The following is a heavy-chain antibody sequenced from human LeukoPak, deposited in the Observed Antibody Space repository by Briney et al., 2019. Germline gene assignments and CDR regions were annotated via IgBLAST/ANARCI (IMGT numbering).Heavy chain of an antibody. J-gene: IGHJ6*02. V-gene: IGHV1-2*02. Sequence: GASVKVSCKASGYTFTGYYMHWVRQAPGQGLEWMGWINPNSGGTNYAQKFQGRVTMTRDTSISTAYMELSRLRSDDTAVYYCARVIRFLEWLSDYYYYGMDVWGQGTTVTVSS. D-gene: IGHD3-3*01. CDR1: GYTFTGYY. CDR3: ARVIRFLEWLSDYYYYGMDV. CDR2: INPNSGGT.